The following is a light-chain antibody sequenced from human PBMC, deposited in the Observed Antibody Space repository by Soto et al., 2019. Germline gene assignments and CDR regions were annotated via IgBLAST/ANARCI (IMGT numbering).Light chain of an antibody. CDR2: GAS. CDR1: QSVSSN. CDR3: QQGTDWPPGT. V-gene: IGKV3-15*01. J-gene: IGKJ1*01. Sequence: EIVMTQSPATLSVSPGERATLSCSSSQSVSSNLAWYQQKPGQAPRLLIYGASTRATGIPARFRGSGSGTDFTLTISSLEPEDFALYYCQQGTDWPPGTFGQGTKVDIK.